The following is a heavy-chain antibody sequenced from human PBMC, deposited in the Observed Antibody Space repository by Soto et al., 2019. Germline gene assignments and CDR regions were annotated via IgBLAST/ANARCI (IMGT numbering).Heavy chain of an antibody. CDR2: ISSTATNT. CDR3: AGARLLVEGRIDD. Sequence: QVHLVESGGALVQPGGSLRLSCAASGFSFSDYYMNWVRQAPGKGLEWLSYISSTATNTNYADSVRCRFAISRDSAKNPLYRDMNGVRAEDTAVYYCAGARLLVEGRIDDWGQGTMVTVSA. D-gene: IGHD1-26*01. V-gene: IGHV3-11*06. J-gene: IGHJ4*01. CDR1: GFSFSDYY.